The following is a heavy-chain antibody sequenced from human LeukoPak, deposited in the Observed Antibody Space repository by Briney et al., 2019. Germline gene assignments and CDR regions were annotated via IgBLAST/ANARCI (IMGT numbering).Heavy chain of an antibody. J-gene: IGHJ5*02. CDR3: ARPCLRRVRGVITYNWFDP. Sequence: GGSLRLSCAASGFTFSSYAMHWVRQAPGKGLEWVAVTSYDGSNKYYADSVKGRFTISRDNSKNTLYLQMNSLRAEDTAMYYCARPCLRRVRGVITYNWFDPWGQGTLVTVSS. CDR2: TSYDGSNK. CDR1: GFTFSSYA. V-gene: IGHV3-30*04. D-gene: IGHD3-10*01.